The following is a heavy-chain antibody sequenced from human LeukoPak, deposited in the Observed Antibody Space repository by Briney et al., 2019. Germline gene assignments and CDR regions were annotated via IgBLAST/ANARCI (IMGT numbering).Heavy chain of an antibody. CDR1: GFTFSSYA. J-gene: IGHJ4*02. D-gene: IGHD3-3*01. CDR3: AKDIRFLEWSGGRN. CDR2: ISGSGGST. V-gene: IGHV3-23*01. Sequence: PGGSLRLSCAASGFTFSSYAMSWVRQAPGKGLEWVSAISGSGGSTYYADSVKGRFTISRDNSKNTLYLQMNSLRAEDTAVYYCAKDIRFLEWSGGRNWGQGTLVTVSS.